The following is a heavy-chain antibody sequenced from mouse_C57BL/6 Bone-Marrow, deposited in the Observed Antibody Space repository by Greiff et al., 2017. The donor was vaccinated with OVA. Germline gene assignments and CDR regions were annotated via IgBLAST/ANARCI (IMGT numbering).Heavy chain of an antibody. CDR1: SFNIKDDY. V-gene: IGHV14-4*01. Sequence: VQLQQSGAELVRPGASVKLSCTASSFNIKDDYMHWVKQRPEQGLEWIGWIDPENGDTEYASKFQGKATITADTSSNTAYLQLSSLTSEDTAVYYCTTGLFDYWGQGTTLTVSS. D-gene: IGHD3-1*01. CDR2: IDPENGDT. CDR3: TTGLFDY. J-gene: IGHJ2*01.